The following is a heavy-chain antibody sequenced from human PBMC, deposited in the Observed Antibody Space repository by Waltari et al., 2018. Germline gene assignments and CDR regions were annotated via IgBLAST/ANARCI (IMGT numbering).Heavy chain of an antibody. CDR2: MNPNSGNT. J-gene: IGHJ5*02. CDR1: GYTFTSYD. D-gene: IGHD3-22*01. Sequence: QVQLVQSGAEVKKPGASVKVSCKASGYTFTSYDINWVRPATGQGLEWMGWMNPNSGNTGYAQKFQGRVTMTRDASISTAYMELSSLRSEDTAVYYCARGSYYDSSGHYHVWFDPWGQGTLVTVSS. CDR3: ARGSYYDSSGHYHVWFDP. V-gene: IGHV1-8*01.